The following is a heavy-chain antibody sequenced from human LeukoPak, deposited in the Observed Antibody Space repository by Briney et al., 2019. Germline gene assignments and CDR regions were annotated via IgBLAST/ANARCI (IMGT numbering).Heavy chain of an antibody. CDR1: GGSFSGYY. CDR2: INHSGST. V-gene: IGHV4-34*01. J-gene: IGHJ6*04. CDR3: AGRGSSGWSDDYGMDV. D-gene: IGHD6-19*01. Sequence: SETLSLTCAVYGGSFSGYYWSWIRQPPGKGLEWIGEINHSGSTNYNPSLKSRVTISVDTSKNQFSLKLSSVTAADTAVYYCAGRGSSGWSDDYGMDVWGKGTTVTVSS.